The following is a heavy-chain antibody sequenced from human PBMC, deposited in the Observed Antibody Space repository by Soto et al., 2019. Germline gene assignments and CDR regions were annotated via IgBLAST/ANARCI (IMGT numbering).Heavy chain of an antibody. CDR1: GFSLSTSGVG. CDR3: AHLPWKQLWPRAPVVY. J-gene: IGHJ4*02. V-gene: IGHV2-5*02. D-gene: IGHD5-18*01. CDR2: IYWDDDK. Sequence: QITLKESSPTLVKPTQTLTLTCTFSGFSLSTSGVGVGWIRQPPGKALEWLGIIYWDDDKRYRPSLKSRLTITKDTSKNQLVLTMTNMDPVDTATYYCAHLPWKQLWPRAPVVYWGQGTPVTVSS.